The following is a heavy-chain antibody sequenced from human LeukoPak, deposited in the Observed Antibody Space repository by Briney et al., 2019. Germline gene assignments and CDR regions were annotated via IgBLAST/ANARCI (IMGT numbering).Heavy chain of an antibody. J-gene: IGHJ4*02. D-gene: IGHD3-3*01. CDR3: ARGLRYTAYYDFWSGYYTFDY. CDR2: ISSSSSTM. CDR1: GFTFSSYS. Sequence: GGSLRLSCAASGFTFSSYSMNWVRRAPGKGRVGVSYISSSSSTMYYADSVKGRFTISRDNAKNSLYLQMNSLRAEDTAVYYCARGLRYTAYYDFWSGYYTFDYWGQGTLVTVSS. V-gene: IGHV3-48*04.